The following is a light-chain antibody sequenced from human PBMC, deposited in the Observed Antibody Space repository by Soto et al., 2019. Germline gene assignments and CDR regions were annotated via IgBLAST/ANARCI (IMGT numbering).Light chain of an antibody. J-gene: IGLJ2*01. CDR1: SSNIGDNY. V-gene: IGLV1-51*01. Sequence: QSVLTQPPSVSAAPGQKVTVSCSGSSSNIGDNYVSWYQQLPGTAPKLLIYDSNKRPSGIPDRFSGSKSGASATLGITGLQAGDEADYYCGTWDSSLSVLLFGGGTKLTVL. CDR3: GTWDSSLSVLL. CDR2: DSN.